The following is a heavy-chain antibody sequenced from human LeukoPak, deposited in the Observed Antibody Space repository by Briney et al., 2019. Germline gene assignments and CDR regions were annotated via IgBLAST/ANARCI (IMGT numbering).Heavy chain of an antibody. CDR3: ARQRSRDGYNYDGFDI. D-gene: IGHD5-24*01. Sequence: GESLKISCKGSGYSFTSYWIGWVRQMPGKGLEWMGIIYPGDSDTRYSPSFQGQVTISADKSISTAYLQWSSLKTSDTAMYYCARQRSRDGYNYDGFDIGGQGTMVTV. CDR2: IYPGDSDT. CDR1: GYSFTSYW. J-gene: IGHJ3*02. V-gene: IGHV5-51*01.